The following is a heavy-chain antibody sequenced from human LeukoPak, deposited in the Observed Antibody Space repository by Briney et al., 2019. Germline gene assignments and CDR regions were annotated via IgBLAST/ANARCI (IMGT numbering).Heavy chain of an antibody. CDR2: ITAYNDNT. CDR1: GYTFTNYG. Sequence: ASVKVSFKASGYTFTNYGISWVRQAPGQGREWMGWITAYNDNTNYPQKLQGRVTITTDTSTSTAYMELRSLRSDDTAVYYCARALLWFGEPSHIDYWGQGTLVTASS. D-gene: IGHD3-10*01. J-gene: IGHJ4*02. V-gene: IGHV1-18*01. CDR3: ARALLWFGEPSHIDY.